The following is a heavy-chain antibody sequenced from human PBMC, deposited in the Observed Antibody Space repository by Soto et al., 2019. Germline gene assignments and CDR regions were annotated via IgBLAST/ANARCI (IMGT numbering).Heavy chain of an antibody. J-gene: IGHJ5*02. Sequence: GASVKVSCKASGYTFTSYGISWVRQAPGQGLEWMGWISVFNGNTNYAQKLQGRVTMTTDTSTSTAYMELRSLRSDDTAVYYCARERYADYGSGSPQGFDPWGQGTLVTVSS. V-gene: IGHV1-18*01. CDR1: GYTFTSYG. CDR2: ISVFNGNT. D-gene: IGHD3-10*01. CDR3: ARERYADYGSGSPQGFDP.